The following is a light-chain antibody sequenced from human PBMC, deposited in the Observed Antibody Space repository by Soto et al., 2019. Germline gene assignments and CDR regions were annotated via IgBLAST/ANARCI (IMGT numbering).Light chain of an antibody. CDR2: DIN. J-gene: IGLJ2*01. V-gene: IGLV7-46*01. CDR3: SLSYDDGRSHVI. Sequence: QTVVTQEPSLTGSPGGTVTLTCGSSTGPVTSGHYHYWFQQKPGQAPRTLIYDINNKHSWTPARFSGSLLGGKAALTLSGAQSEDEADYYCSLSYDDGRSHVIFGGGTKLTVL. CDR1: TGPVTSGHY.